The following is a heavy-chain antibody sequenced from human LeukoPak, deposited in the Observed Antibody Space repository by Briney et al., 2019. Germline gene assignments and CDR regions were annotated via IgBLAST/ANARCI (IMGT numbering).Heavy chain of an antibody. V-gene: IGHV4-39*07. Sequence: PSETLSLTCTVSGGSISSSSYYWGWIRQPPGQGLEWIGSIYYSGSTYYNPSLKSRVTISVDTSKNQFSLKLSSVTAADTAVYYCARAEYSSGWYEWGQGTLVTVSS. J-gene: IGHJ4*02. CDR2: IYYSGST. CDR3: ARAEYSSGWYE. D-gene: IGHD6-19*01. CDR1: GGSISSSSYY.